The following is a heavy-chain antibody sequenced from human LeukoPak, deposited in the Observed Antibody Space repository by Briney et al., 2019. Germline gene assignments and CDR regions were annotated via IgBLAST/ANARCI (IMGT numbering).Heavy chain of an antibody. J-gene: IGHJ2*01. CDR3: ARHQGVVDL. D-gene: IGHD3-3*01. V-gene: IGHV4-34*01. CDR2: INHSGST. Sequence: PSETLSLTCAVYGGSFSGFYWTWIRQPPGKGLEWIGEINHSGSTNYNPSLKSRVTISVDTSKNQFSLKLSSVTAADTAVYYCARHQGVVDLWGRGSLVTVSS. CDR1: GGSFSGFY.